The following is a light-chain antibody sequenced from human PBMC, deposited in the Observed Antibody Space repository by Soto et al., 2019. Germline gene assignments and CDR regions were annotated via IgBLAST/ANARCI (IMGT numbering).Light chain of an antibody. CDR2: GSS. J-gene: IGKJ1*01. Sequence: EIVLTQSPGTLSLSPGERGTLSCRASQSVSSSYLAWYQQKPGQSPRLLIYGSSSRATGIPDRFSGSGSETDFTLTISRLEPEDFAVYYCQQYGSSPWTFGQGTKVDI. CDR3: QQYGSSPWT. V-gene: IGKV3-20*01. CDR1: QSVSSSY.